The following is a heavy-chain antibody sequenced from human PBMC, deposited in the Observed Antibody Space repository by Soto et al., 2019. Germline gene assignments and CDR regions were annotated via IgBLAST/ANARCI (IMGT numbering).Heavy chain of an antibody. Sequence: PSETLSLTCNVSGGSISTYYWSWIRQPPGKGLEWIGYIYYSGTTNYNPSLKSRVTISVDTSKSQFSLTLTSVPAPDTTVYYCARERSDGYKYYFDYWGQGTLVTVSS. CDR1: GGSISTYY. CDR3: ARERSDGYKYYFDY. V-gene: IGHV4-59*01. CDR2: IYYSGTT. J-gene: IGHJ4*02. D-gene: IGHD5-18*01.